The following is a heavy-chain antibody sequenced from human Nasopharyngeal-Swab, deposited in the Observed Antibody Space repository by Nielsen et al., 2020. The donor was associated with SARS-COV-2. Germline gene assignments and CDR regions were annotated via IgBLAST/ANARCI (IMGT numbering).Heavy chain of an antibody. Sequence: SQTLSLTCAVSSGSIGHYYWHWIRQSPGKGLEWIGYIAYSEGAKYNPSLKSRVTISVDTSKNQFSLKLTSVTAADTAVYYCARDSSGGDYDGMNYWGQGTLVTVSS. CDR3: ARDSSGGDYDGMNY. CDR2: IAYSEGA. CDR1: SGSIGHYY. J-gene: IGHJ4*02. V-gene: IGHV4-59*01. D-gene: IGHD4-23*01.